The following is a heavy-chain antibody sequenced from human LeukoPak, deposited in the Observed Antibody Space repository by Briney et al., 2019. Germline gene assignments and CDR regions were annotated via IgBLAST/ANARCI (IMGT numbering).Heavy chain of an antibody. D-gene: IGHD5-18*01. CDR3: ARDRGEYSYGYYYYYGMDV. V-gene: IGHV3-33*01. CDR2: IGYDGSNK. J-gene: IGHJ6*02. CDR1: GFTFSSYG. Sequence: TGGPLRLSCAASGFTFSSYGMHWVRQAPGKGLEWVAVIGYDGSNKYYADSVKGRFTISRDNSKNTLYLQMNSLRAEDTAVYYCARDRGEYSYGYYYYYGMDVWGQGTTVTVSS.